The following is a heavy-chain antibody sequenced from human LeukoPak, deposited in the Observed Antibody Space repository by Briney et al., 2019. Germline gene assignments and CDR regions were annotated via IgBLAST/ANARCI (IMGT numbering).Heavy chain of an antibody. D-gene: IGHD3-10*01. CDR1: GFTFSSYW. V-gene: IGHV3-7*01. CDR2: IEQDGSEK. CDR3: ARGRAHVLLWFGELGDDSPRFDY. Sequence: GGSLRLSCAASGFTFSSYWMSWVRQAPGKGLEWVANIEQDGSEKYYVDSVKGRFTISRDNAKNSLYLQMNSLRAEDTAVYYCARGRAHVLLWFGELGDDSPRFDYWGQGTLVTVSS. J-gene: IGHJ4*02.